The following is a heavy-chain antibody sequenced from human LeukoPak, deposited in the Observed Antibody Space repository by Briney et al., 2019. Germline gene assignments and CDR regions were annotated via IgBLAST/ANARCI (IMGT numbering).Heavy chain of an antibody. D-gene: IGHD3-10*01. J-gene: IGHJ5*02. V-gene: IGHV3-74*01. CDR2: MNSDGSTT. CDR3: ARGLYGSGSPSYNCFDP. CDR1: GFTLGSYW. Sequence: GGSLRLSCAASGFTLGSYWMHWVRQAPGKGLVWVSRMNSDGSTTSYADSVRGRFTISRDNAKKTLYLQMNSLRAEDTAVYYCARGLYGSGSPSYNCFDPWGQGTLVTVSS.